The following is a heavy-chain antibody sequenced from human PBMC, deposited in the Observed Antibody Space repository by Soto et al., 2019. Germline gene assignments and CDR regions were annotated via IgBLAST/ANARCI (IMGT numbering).Heavy chain of an antibody. CDR2: ISSSSSYT. V-gene: IGHV3-11*06. Sequence: PGGSLRLSCAASGFTFSDYYMSWIRQAPGKGLEWVSYISSSSSYTNYADSVKGRFTISRDNAKNSLYLQMNSLRAEDTAVYYCARFVVTIAVAGSYWFDPWGQGTLVTVSS. D-gene: IGHD6-19*01. CDR1: GFTFSDYY. CDR3: ARFVVTIAVAGSYWFDP. J-gene: IGHJ5*02.